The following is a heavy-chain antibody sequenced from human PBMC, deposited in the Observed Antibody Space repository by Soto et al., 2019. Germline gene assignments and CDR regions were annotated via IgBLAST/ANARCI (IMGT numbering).Heavy chain of an antibody. Sequence: QVQLVQSGAEVKKPGSSVKVSCKASGGTFSSYAISWVRQAPGQGLERMGGIIPIFGTANYAQKFQGRVTITADESTSTAYMELSSLRSEDTAVYYCARDAVEWIQPPYYFDYWGQGTLVTVSS. CDR2: IIPIFGTA. CDR3: ARDAVEWIQPPYYFDY. D-gene: IGHD5-18*01. V-gene: IGHV1-69*01. CDR1: GGTFSSYA. J-gene: IGHJ4*02.